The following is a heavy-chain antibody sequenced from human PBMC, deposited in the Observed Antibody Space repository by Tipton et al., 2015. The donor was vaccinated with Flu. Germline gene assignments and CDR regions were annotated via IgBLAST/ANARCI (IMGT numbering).Heavy chain of an antibody. Sequence: TLSLTCTVSGGSISSYYWSWIRQPAGKGLEWIGRIYTSGSTNYNPSLKSRVTMSVDTSKNQFSLKLSSVTAADTAVYYCAREHGDIVVVPAAIGGFAPWRQGTLVTVSS. D-gene: IGHD2-2*01. J-gene: IGHJ5*02. V-gene: IGHV4-4*07. CDR3: AREHGDIVVVPAAIGGFAP. CDR1: GGSISSYY. CDR2: IYTSGST.